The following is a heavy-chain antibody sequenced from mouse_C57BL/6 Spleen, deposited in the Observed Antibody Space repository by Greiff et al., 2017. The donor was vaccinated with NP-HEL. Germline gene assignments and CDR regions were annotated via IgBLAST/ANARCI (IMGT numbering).Heavy chain of an antibody. CDR1: GYTFTSYW. Sequence: QVQLQQPGAELVKPGASVKLSCKASGYTFTSYWMHWVKQRPGQGLEWIGRIDPNSGGTKYNEKFKSKATLTVDKPSSTAYMQLSSLTSEDSAVYYCARGGTTVASGAWFAYWGQGTLVTVSA. J-gene: IGHJ3*01. CDR2: IDPNSGGT. CDR3: ARGGTTVASGAWFAY. V-gene: IGHV1-72*01. D-gene: IGHD1-1*01.